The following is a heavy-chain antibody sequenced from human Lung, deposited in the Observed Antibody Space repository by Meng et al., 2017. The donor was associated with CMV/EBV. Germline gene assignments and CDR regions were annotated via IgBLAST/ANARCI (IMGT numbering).Heavy chain of an antibody. Sequence: ESXKISXAASGFTFSSYWMSWVRQAPGKGLEWVANIKQDGSEKYYVDSVKGRFTISRDNAKNSLYLQMNSLRAEDTAVYYCARDGAPAATPWGNWFDPWGQGTLVXVSS. J-gene: IGHJ5*02. CDR2: IKQDGSEK. CDR1: GFTFSSYW. CDR3: ARDGAPAATPWGNWFDP. D-gene: IGHD2-2*01. V-gene: IGHV3-7*01.